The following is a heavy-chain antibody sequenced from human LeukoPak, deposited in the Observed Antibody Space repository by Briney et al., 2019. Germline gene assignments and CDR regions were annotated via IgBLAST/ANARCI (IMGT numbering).Heavy chain of an antibody. CDR1: GFTFSNYA. V-gene: IGHV3-23*01. CDR3: AKEGYCSGGSCFIYFQH. Sequence: GGSLRLSCAASGFTFSNYAMSWVRQAPGKGLEWVSAISGSGGSTYYADSVKGRFTISRDNSKNTLYLQMNSLRAEDTAVYYCAKEGYCSGGSCFIYFQHWGQGTLVTVSS. J-gene: IGHJ1*01. D-gene: IGHD2-15*01. CDR2: ISGSGGST.